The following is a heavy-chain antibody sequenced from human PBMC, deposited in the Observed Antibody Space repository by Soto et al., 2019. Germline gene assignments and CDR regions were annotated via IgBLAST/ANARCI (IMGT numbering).Heavy chain of an antibody. V-gene: IGHV4-39*01. CDR1: GASIRSSDYY. CDR2: IYYTGST. CDR3: VSGGRWETPQDY. D-gene: IGHD1-26*01. Sequence: QLQLQESGPGLVKPSETLSLTCTVSGASIRSSDYYWAWIRQPPGKGLEWIGSIYYTGSTYYTPSLKIRVSISADTSKNQFSLKLTSVTAADTAVYHCVSGGRWETPQDYWGQGTLVTVSS. J-gene: IGHJ4*02.